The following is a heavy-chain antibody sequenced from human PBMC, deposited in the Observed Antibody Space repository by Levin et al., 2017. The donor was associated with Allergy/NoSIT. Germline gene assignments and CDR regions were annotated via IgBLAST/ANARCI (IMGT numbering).Heavy chain of an antibody. CDR3: ARGFTVTTWVDGNDAFDI. CDR2: IYYSGST. J-gene: IGHJ3*02. V-gene: IGHV4-61*01. Sequence: SETLSLTCTVSGGSVSSGSYYWSWIRQPPGKGLEWIGYIYYSGSTNYNPSLKSRVTISVDTSKNQFSLKLSSVTAADTAVYYCARGFTVTTWVDGNDAFDIWGQGTMVTVSS. CDR1: GGSVSSGSYY. D-gene: IGHD4-17*01.